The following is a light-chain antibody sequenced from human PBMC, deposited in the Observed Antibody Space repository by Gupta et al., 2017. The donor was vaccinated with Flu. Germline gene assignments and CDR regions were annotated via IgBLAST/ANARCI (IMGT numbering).Light chain of an antibody. Sequence: PSSLSASVGDRVTITFLATQSISSYLNWYQQKPGKAPKLLIYAASSLQSGVPSRFSGSGSGTDFTLTISRLQPEDFATYYCQQCYSTPGTFGQGTKLEIK. CDR2: AAS. J-gene: IGKJ1*01. V-gene: IGKV1-39*01. CDR1: QSISSY. CDR3: QQCYSTPGT.